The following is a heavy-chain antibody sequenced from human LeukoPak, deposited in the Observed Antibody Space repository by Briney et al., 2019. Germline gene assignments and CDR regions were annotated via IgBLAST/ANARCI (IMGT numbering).Heavy chain of an antibody. D-gene: IGHD1-26*01. V-gene: IGHV1-2*06. Sequence: ASVKVSCKASGYIFTGYYMHWVRQAPGQGLEWMGRINPNSGGTNYAQKFQGRVTMTRDTSISTAYMELSRLRSDDTAVYYCARAKNSGSFVNWFDPWGQGTLVTVSS. CDR3: ARAKNSGSFVNWFDP. CDR2: INPNSGGT. J-gene: IGHJ5*02. CDR1: GYIFTGYY.